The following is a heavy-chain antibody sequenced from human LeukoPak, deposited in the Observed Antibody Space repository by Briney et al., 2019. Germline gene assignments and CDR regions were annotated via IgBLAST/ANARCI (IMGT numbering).Heavy chain of an antibody. CDR1: GFTFSSYE. J-gene: IGHJ5*02. D-gene: IGHD3-10*01. CDR3: TRDLDGSGSYNWFDP. CDR2: ISSSGSTI. V-gene: IGHV3-48*03. Sequence: PGGSLRLSCSASGFTFSSYEMNWVRQAPGKGLELVSYISSSGSTIYYADSVKGRFTISRDNAKHSLYLQMNSLRAEDTAVYYCTRDLDGSGSYNWFDPWGQGTLVTVSS.